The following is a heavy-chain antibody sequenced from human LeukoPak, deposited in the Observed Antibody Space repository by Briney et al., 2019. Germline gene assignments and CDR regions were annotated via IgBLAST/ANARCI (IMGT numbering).Heavy chain of an antibody. J-gene: IGHJ1*01. CDR1: GYTLTELS. Sequence: ASVKVSCKVSGYTLTELSMHWVRQAPGKGLEWMGGFDPEDGEAIYAQKFQGRVTMTEDTSTDTAYMELSSLRSEDTAVYYCATGNDSSSWYGYFQHWGQGTLVTVSS. D-gene: IGHD6-13*01. CDR3: ATGNDSSSWYGYFQH. CDR2: FDPEDGEA. V-gene: IGHV1-24*01.